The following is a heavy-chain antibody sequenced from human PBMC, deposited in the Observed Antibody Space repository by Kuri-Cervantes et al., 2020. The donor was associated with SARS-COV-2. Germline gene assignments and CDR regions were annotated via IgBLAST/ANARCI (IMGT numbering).Heavy chain of an antibody. Sequence: LSLTCAASGFTFSSYTMNWVRQAQGKGLEWVSSISSYSSFIYYADSVKGRFTISRDNVKNSLYLQMNSLRAEDTAVYYCARDGDSSSRYYFDYWGQGSLVTVSS. CDR1: GFTFSSYT. V-gene: IGHV3-21*01. D-gene: IGHD6-13*01. CDR3: ARDGDSSSRYYFDY. J-gene: IGHJ4*02. CDR2: ISSYSSFI.